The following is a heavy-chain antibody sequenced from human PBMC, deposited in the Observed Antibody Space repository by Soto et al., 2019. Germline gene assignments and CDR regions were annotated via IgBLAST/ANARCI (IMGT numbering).Heavy chain of an antibody. CDR3: ARILNSEASSSSWPYYYYYYMDV. J-gene: IGHJ6*03. Sequence: QVQLVQSGAEVKKPGASVKVSCKASGYTFTSYDINWVRQATGQGLEWMGWMNPNSGNTGYAQKFQGRVTMTRNTSISTAYMELSSLRSEDTAVYYCARILNSEASSSSWPYYYYYYMDVWGKGTTVTVSS. D-gene: IGHD6-13*01. V-gene: IGHV1-8*01. CDR2: MNPNSGNT. CDR1: GYTFTSYD.